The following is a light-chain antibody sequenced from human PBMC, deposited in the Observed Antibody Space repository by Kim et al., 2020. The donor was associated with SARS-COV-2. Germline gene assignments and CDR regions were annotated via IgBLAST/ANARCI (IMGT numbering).Light chain of an antibody. Sequence: SVGDRVTITCRASHNIFNYLNWYQPKPGKPPKLLISSASTLQSGVPSRFSGSGSGTDFILTINNLQLEDFATYYCQQSYSTPPDTFGQGTKVDIK. V-gene: IGKV1-39*01. CDR3: QQSYSTPPDT. CDR1: HNIFNY. J-gene: IGKJ2*01. CDR2: SAS.